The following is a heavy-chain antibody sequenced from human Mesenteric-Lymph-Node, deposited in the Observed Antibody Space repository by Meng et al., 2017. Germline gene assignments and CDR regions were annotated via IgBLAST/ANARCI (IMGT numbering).Heavy chain of an antibody. CDR3: ARDGIAAAGTPDY. CDR1: GGSISSSSYY. V-gene: IGHV4-39*07. Sequence: SETLSLTCTVSGGSISSSSYYWGWIRQPPGKGLEWIGSIYYSGSTYYNPSLKSRVTMSVDTSKNQFSLKLSSVTAADTAVYYCARDGIAAAGTPDYWGQGTLVTVSS. J-gene: IGHJ4*02. CDR2: IYYSGST. D-gene: IGHD6-13*01.